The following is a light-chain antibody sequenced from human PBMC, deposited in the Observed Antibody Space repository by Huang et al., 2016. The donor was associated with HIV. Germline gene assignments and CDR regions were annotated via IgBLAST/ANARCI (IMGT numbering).Light chain of an antibody. J-gene: IGKJ2*01. CDR1: HSVKTN. CDR3: QHYNNWPPRYT. CDR2: AAS. V-gene: IGKV3-15*01. Sequence: VMTQSPAILSVSPGESATLSCRASHSVKTNLAWYQQKPGQPPRLLIYAASTRATGVPPRFSGSGSETEFTLTISDLQTEDFALYYCQHYNNWPPRYTFGQGTKLDIK.